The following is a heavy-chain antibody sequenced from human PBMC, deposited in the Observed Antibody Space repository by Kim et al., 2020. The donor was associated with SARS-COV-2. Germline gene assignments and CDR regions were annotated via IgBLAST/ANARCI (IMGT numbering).Heavy chain of an antibody. D-gene: IGHD3-3*01. CDR3: ASHFRGTSIRFLGLSHFDS. CDR1: GGSISSSGYY. V-gene: IGHV4-39*01. J-gene: IGHJ4*02. CDR2: VYYTGAT. Sequence: SETLSLTCTVSGGSISSSGYYWGWIRQPPGKGLEWIGSVYYTGATYYDPSLKSRVTISVDTSTNQFSLKLNSVTAADTAVYYCASHFRGTSIRFLGLSHFDSWGQGTLVTVSS.